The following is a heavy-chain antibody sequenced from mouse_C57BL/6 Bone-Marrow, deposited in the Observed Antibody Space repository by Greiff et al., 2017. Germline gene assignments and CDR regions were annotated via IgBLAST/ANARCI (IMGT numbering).Heavy chain of an antibody. J-gene: IGHJ2*01. D-gene: IGHD2-2*01. CDR1: GYTFTSYT. V-gene: IGHV1-4*01. CDR3: ARGGLRLFDY. Sequence: QVQLQQSGAELARPGASVKMSCKASGYTFTSYTMHWVKQRPGQGLEWIGYINPSSGYTKYNQKFKDKATLTADKSSSTAYMQLSSLTSEDSAVYYCARGGLRLFDYWGQGTTLTVSS. CDR2: INPSSGYT.